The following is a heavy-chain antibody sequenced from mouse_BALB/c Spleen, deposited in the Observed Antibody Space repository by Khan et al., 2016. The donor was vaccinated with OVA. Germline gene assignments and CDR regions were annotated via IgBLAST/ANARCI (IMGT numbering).Heavy chain of an antibody. CDR2: IDPENGNT. Sequence: VQLQQSGAELVRPGALVKLSCKASGFNLKDYYMHWVKQRPEQGLEWIGWIDPENGNTIYDPKFQDKASMTADTSSNTAYLQHSSLTSEDTAGYYCGRRDYEAMDYWGQGTSVTVSS. CDR3: GRRDYEAMDY. J-gene: IGHJ4*01. V-gene: IGHV14-1*02. D-gene: IGHD2-4*01. CDR1: GFNLKDYY.